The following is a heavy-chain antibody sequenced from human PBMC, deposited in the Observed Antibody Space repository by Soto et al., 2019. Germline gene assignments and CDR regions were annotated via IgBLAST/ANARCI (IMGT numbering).Heavy chain of an antibody. D-gene: IGHD2-21*01. J-gene: IGHJ4*02. CDR1: GFTFNTYW. V-gene: IGHV3-7*01. Sequence: EVQLVESGGGLVQPGGSLRLSCTASGFTFNTYWMTWVRQAPGKGLEWVASIKHAGSDSWYVDSVKGRFIASRENAERLIFLQMESLRADDTAVYYCARGWGYYFDLWCQGTLVTVSS. CDR2: IKHAGSDS. CDR3: ARGWGYYFDL.